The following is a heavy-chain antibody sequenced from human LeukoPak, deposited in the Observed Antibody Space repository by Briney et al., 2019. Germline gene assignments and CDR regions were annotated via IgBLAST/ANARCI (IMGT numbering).Heavy chain of an antibody. J-gene: IGHJ4*02. D-gene: IGHD3-3*01. CDR3: ARGHPRGDFWSGTKKQYYFDY. V-gene: IGHV4-34*01. CDR1: GGSFSGYY. Sequence: PSETLSLTCAVYGGSFSGYYWSWIRQPPGKGLEWIGEINHSGSTNYNPSLKSRATISVDTSKNQFSLKLSSVTAADTAVYYCARGHPRGDFWSGTKKQYYFDYWGQGTLVTVSS. CDR2: INHSGST.